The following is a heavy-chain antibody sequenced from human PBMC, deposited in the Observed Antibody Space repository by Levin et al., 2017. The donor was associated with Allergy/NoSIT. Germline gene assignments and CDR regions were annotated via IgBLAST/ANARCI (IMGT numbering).Heavy chain of an antibody. J-gene: IGHJ4*02. Sequence: ASVKVSCKASGYTFTSYDINWVRQATGQGLEWMGWMNPNSGNTGYAQKFQGRVTMTRNTSISTAYMELSSLTSDDTAVYCCGRRIVAGGTPMGYWGQGTLVTVSS. CDR2: MNPNSGNT. D-gene: IGHD6-13*01. CDR1: GYTFTSYD. CDR3: GRRIVAGGTPMGY. V-gene: IGHV1-8*01.